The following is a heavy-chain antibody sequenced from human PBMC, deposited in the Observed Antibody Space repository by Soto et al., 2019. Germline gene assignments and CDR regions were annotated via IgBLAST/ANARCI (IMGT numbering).Heavy chain of an antibody. V-gene: IGHV3-33*01. D-gene: IGHD2-2*01. Sequence: GGSLRLSCAASGFTFRGYGMHWGRQAPGKGLEWVAVIWYDGSHKYYADSVKGRFTISRDNSNDTLYLQMNSLRAEDTALYYCARGDCSSTSCYAFDYWGQGTLVTVSS. CDR1: GFTFRGYG. CDR3: ARGDCSSTSCYAFDY. CDR2: IWYDGSHK. J-gene: IGHJ4*02.